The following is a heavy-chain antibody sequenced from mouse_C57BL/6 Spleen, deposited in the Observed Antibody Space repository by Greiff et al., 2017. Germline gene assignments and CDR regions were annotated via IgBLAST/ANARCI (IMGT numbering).Heavy chain of an antibody. J-gene: IGHJ3*01. CDR2: IDPENGDT. CDR3: TTDYYGSRFAD. CDR1: GFNIKDDY. D-gene: IGHD1-1*01. Sequence: VQLQQSGAELVRPGASVKLSCTASGFNIKDDYMHWVKQRPEQGLEWIGWIDPENGDTEYASKFQGKATITADTSSNTAYLQLSSLTSVDTAVYYCTTDYYGSRFADWGQGTLVTVSA. V-gene: IGHV14-4*01.